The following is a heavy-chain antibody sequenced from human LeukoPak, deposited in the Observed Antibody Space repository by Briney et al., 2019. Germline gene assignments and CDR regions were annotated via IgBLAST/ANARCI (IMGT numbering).Heavy chain of an antibody. D-gene: IGHD6-13*01. CDR2: IRYDGSNK. V-gene: IGHV3-30*02. J-gene: IGHJ4*02. CDR1: GFTFSSYG. Sequence: QAGGSLRLSCAASGFTFSSYGMHWVRQAPGKGLEWVAFIRYDGSNKYYADSVKGRFTISRDNSKNMLYLQMNSLRAEDTAVYYCAKAFIAAAGMFDYWGQGTLVTVSS. CDR3: AKAFIAAAGMFDY.